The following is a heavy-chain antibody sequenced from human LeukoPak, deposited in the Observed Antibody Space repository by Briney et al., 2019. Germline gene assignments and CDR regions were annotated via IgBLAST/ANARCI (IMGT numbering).Heavy chain of an antibody. CDR1: GFTFSSYA. CDR3: ARDQGSGCPQH. D-gene: IGHD6-19*01. Sequence: PGGSLRLSCAASGFTFSSYAMNWVRQAPGKGLEWVSGISGSGGSAYYADSVKGRVTISRDNSKNTLYLQMNSLRAEDTAVYYCARDQGSGCPQHWGQGTLVTVSS. V-gene: IGHV3-23*01. J-gene: IGHJ1*01. CDR2: ISGSGGSA.